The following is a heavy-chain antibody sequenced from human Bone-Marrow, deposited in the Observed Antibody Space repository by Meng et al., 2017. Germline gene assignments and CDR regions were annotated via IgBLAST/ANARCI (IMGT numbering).Heavy chain of an antibody. J-gene: IGHJ5*02. CDR2: INHSGST. D-gene: IGHD5-12*01. CDR3: ARAKRIYSGYGWWFDP. CDR1: GGSFSGYY. V-gene: IGHV4-34*01. Sequence: QGQLQHGGAGLLKPSATLSLTCAVYGGSFSGYYWSWIRQPPGKGLEWIGEINHSGSTNYNPSLKSRVTISVDTSKNQFSLKLSSVTAADTAVYYCARAKRIYSGYGWWFDPWGQGTLVTVSS.